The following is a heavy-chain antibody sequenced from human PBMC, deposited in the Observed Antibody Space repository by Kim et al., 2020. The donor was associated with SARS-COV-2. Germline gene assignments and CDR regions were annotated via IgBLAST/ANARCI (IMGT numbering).Heavy chain of an antibody. CDR2: INHSGST. CDR1: GGSFSGYY. D-gene: IGHD3-9*01. J-gene: IGHJ6*02. CDR3: ARGGYFDWLLDIYYYGMDV. Sequence: SETLSLTCAVYGGSFSGYYWSWIRQPPGKGLEWIGEINHSGSTNYNPSLKSRVTISVDTSKNQFSLKLSSVTAADTAVYYCARGGYFDWLLDIYYYGMDVWGQGTTVTVSS. V-gene: IGHV4-34*01.